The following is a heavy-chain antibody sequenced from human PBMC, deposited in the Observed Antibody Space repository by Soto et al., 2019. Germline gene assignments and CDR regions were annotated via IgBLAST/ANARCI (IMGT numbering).Heavy chain of an antibody. CDR3: AKGGRQWLVTSDFNY. Sequence: VKLVESGGGVVQPGRSLRLSCAASGFTFSDYAMHWVRQAPGKGLEWVAVVSHDGRNTHYADSVKGRFTISRDSSKNTVSLEMSSLRAEDTAVYYSAKGGRQWLVTSDFNYWGQGALVTVSS. D-gene: IGHD6-19*01. CDR2: VSHDGRNT. CDR1: GFTFSDYA. J-gene: IGHJ4*02. V-gene: IGHV3-30*04.